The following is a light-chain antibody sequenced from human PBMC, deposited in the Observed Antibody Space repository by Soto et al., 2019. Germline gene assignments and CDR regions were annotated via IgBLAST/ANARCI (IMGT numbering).Light chain of an antibody. CDR2: DVS. CDR1: SSDVGGYNY. V-gene: IGLV2-14*03. CDR3: SSYTSSSTLV. J-gene: IGLJ2*01. Sequence: QSALTQPASVSGSPGQSIAISCTGTSSDVGGYNYVSWYQQHPGKAPKLIIYDVSSRPSGVSDRFSGSKSVHTASLTISGLQAEDEADYYFSSYTSSSTLVFGGGTQLTGL.